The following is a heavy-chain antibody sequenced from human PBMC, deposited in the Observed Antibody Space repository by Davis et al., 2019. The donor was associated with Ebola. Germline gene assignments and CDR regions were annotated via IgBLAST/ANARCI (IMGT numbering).Heavy chain of an antibody. CDR3: ARFLAVAGTRDAFDI. J-gene: IGHJ3*02. CDR1: GYTFTSYG. Sequence: ASVKVSCKASGYTFTSYGISWVRQAPGQGLEWMGWISAYNGNTNYAQKLQGRVTMTTDTSTSTAYMELRSLRSDDTAVYYCARFLAVAGTRDAFDIWGQGTMVTVSS. V-gene: IGHV1-18*04. D-gene: IGHD6-19*01. CDR2: ISAYNGNT.